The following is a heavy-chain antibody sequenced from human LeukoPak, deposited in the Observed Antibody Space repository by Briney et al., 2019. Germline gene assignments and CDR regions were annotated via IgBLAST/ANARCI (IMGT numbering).Heavy chain of an antibody. CDR3: ARGLTLEGFDY. CDR2: ISSSSSYI. V-gene: IGHV3-21*01. CDR1: GFTFSSYS. D-gene: IGHD4/OR15-4a*01. J-gene: IGHJ4*02. Sequence: PGGSLRLSCAASGFTFSSYSMNWVRQAPGKGLEWVSSISSSSSYIYYADSVMGRFTISRDNAKNSLYLQMNSLRAEDTAVYYCARGLTLEGFDYWGQGTLVTVSS.